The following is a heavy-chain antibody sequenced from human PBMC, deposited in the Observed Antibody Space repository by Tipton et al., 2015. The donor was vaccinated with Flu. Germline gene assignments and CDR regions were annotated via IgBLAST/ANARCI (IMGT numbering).Heavy chain of an antibody. CDR2: ISSSSSYI. V-gene: IGHV3-21*01. CDR1: GFTFSSYS. Sequence: GLVKPGGSLRLSCAASGFTFSSYSMNWVRQAPGKGLEWVSSISSSSSYIYYADSVKGRSTISRDNAKNSLYLQMNSLRAEDTAVYYCARDVGATDWAVTYAVVIWGQGTMVTVSS. J-gene: IGHJ3*02. CDR3: ARDVGATDWAVTYAVVI. D-gene: IGHD1-26*01.